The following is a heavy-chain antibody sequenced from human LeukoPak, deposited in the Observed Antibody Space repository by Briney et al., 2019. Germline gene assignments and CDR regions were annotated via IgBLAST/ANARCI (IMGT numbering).Heavy chain of an antibody. CDR2: ISYDGSKK. Sequence: QPGRSLRLSCTASGFTFSNYAMHWVRQAPGKGLEWVALISYDGSKKNYADSVKGRFTISRDNSKNTLYLQMNSLRSEDTAVYYCARGTIVGALFDYWGQGTLVTVSS. CDR3: ARGTIVGALFDY. J-gene: IGHJ4*02. V-gene: IGHV3-30-3*01. D-gene: IGHD1-26*01. CDR1: GFTFSNYA.